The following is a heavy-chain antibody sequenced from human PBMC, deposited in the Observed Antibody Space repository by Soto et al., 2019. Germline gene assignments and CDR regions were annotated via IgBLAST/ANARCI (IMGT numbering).Heavy chain of an antibody. Sequence: ASVKVSCKASGYTFTSYAMHWVLQAPGQRLEWMGWINAGNGNTKYSQKFQGRVTITRDTSASTAYMELSSLRSEDTAVYYCAPDNSGAAVARNVLVWGKGTTVTVSS. CDR1: GYTFTSYA. D-gene: IGHD6-19*01. CDR3: APDNSGAAVARNVLV. CDR2: INAGNGNT. V-gene: IGHV1-3*01. J-gene: IGHJ6*03.